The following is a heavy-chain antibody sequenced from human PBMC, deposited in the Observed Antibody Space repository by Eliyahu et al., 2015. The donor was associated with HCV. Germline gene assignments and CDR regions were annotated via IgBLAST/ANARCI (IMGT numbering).Heavy chain of an antibody. CDR2: INHSGST. J-gene: IGHJ6*03. Sequence: QVQLQQWGAGLLKPSETLSLTCAVYGGSFSGYYWSWIRQPPGKGLEWIGEINHSGSTNYNPSLKSRVTISVDTSKNQFSLKLSSVTAADTAVYYCAREDRSSSQYYYYMDVWGKGTTVTVSS. D-gene: IGHD6-13*01. V-gene: IGHV4-34*01. CDR3: AREDRSSSQYYYYMDV. CDR1: GGSFSGYY.